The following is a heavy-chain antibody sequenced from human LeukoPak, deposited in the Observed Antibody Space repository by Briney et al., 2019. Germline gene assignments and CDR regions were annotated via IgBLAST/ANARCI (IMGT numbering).Heavy chain of an antibody. CDR1: GFTFSSYW. J-gene: IGHJ3*02. Sequence: PGGSLRLSCAASGFTFSSYWMSWVRQAPGKGLEWVAVISYDGSNKYYADSVKGRFTISRDNSKNTLYLQMNSLRAEDTAVYYCARDGNYYDSSGPFFNIWGQGTMVTVSS. CDR3: ARDGNYYDSSGPFFNI. D-gene: IGHD3-22*01. CDR2: ISYDGSNK. V-gene: IGHV3-30*03.